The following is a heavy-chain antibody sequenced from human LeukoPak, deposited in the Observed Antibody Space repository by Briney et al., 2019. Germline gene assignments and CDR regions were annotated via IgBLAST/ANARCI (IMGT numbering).Heavy chain of an antibody. V-gene: IGHV3-74*01. J-gene: IGHJ3*02. CDR1: GFTFSSYW. D-gene: IGHD3-22*01. CDR2: INSDGSST. CDR3: ARDLGEVVVIGAFDI. Sequence: GGSLRLSCAASGFTFSSYWMHWVRQAPGKGLVWVSRINSDGSSTSYADSVKGRFTTSRDNAKNTLYLQMNSLRAEDTAVYYCARDLGEVVVIGAFDIWGQGTMVTVSS.